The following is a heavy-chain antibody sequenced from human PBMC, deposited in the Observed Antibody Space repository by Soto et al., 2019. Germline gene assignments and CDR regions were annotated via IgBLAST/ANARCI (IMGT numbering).Heavy chain of an antibody. J-gene: IGHJ6*02. Sequence: VKVSCKSSGGTFSSYAISCVRQAPGQGLEWMGGIIPIFGTANYAQKFQGRVTITADESTSTAYMELSSLRSEDTAVYYCARRAIDTAMDLPYYYYGMDVWGQGTTVTVSS. D-gene: IGHD5-18*01. CDR2: IIPIFGTA. CDR3: ARRAIDTAMDLPYYYYGMDV. CDR1: GGTFSSYA. V-gene: IGHV1-69*13.